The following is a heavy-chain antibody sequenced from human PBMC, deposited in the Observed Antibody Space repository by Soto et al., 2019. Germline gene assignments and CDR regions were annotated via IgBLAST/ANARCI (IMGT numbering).Heavy chain of an antibody. CDR3: TRDQRVGLGDYYFDY. J-gene: IGHJ4*02. CDR1: GFTFGDYA. CDR2: IRSKAYGGTT. Sequence: GGSLRLSCTASGFTFGDYAMSWFRQAPGKGLEWVGFIRSKAYGGTTEYAASVKGRFTISRDDSKSIAYLQMNSLKTEDTAVYYCTRDQRVGLGDYYFDYWGQGTLVTVSS. D-gene: IGHD3-16*01. V-gene: IGHV3-49*03.